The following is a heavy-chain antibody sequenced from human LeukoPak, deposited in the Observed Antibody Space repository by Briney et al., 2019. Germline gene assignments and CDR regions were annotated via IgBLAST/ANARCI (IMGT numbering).Heavy chain of an antibody. V-gene: IGHV4-61*02. CDR1: GCSISSGSYY. D-gene: IGHD6-19*01. CDR3: ARLPTVAGKGHYYYYYGLDV. CDR2: IYTSGST. Sequence: PSETLTLTCTVYGCSISSGSYYWSWIRQAAGKGLGWIGRIYTSGSTNYTPYLKSRVTISVDTSKSQFSLKLIYVTAADTAVYYCARLPTVAGKGHYYYYYGLDVWGQGTTVTVSS. J-gene: IGHJ6*02.